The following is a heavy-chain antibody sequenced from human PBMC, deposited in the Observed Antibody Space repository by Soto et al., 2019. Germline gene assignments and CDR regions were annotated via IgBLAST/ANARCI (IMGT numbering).Heavy chain of an antibody. CDR1: GFTFSSYW. CDR3: ARDQAVAGPLEVSYWYFDL. CDR2: INSDGSST. V-gene: IGHV3-74*01. J-gene: IGHJ2*01. D-gene: IGHD6-19*01. Sequence: GGSLRLSCAASGFTFSSYWMHWVRQAPGKGLVWVSRINSDGSSTSYADSVKGRSTISRDNAKNTLYLQMNSLRAEDTAVYYCARDQAVAGPLEVSYWYFDLWGRGTLVTVSS.